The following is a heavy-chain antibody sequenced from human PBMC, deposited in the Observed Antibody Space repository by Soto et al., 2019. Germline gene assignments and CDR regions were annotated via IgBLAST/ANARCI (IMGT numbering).Heavy chain of an antibody. V-gene: IGHV3-23*01. CDR1: GFTFSSYA. CDR3: AKTNRAGYSYDALDI. CDR2: ISGSGGST. J-gene: IGHJ3*02. Sequence: GGSLRLSCAASGFTFSSYAMSWVRQAPGKGLEWVSAISGSGGSTYYADSVKDRCTIYRDNSKNTLYLQMNSLRAEDTAVYYWAKTNRAGYSYDALDIWGQGTMVTVSS. D-gene: IGHD5-18*01.